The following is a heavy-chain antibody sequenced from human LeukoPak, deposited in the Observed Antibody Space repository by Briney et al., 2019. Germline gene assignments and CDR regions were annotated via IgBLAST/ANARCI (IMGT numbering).Heavy chain of an antibody. Sequence: GASVKVSCKASGYTFTSYAMHWVRQAPGQKLEWMGWINAGNGNTKYSQKFQGRVTITRDTSASTAYMELSSLRSEDTAVYYCARGSADILTGNAFAIWGQGTMVTVSS. V-gene: IGHV1-3*01. CDR1: GYTFTSYA. J-gene: IGHJ3*02. D-gene: IGHD3-9*01. CDR3: ARGSADILTGNAFAI. CDR2: INAGNGNT.